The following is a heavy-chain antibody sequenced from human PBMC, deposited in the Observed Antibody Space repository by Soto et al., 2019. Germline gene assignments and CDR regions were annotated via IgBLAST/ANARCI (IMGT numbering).Heavy chain of an antibody. CDR1: GYTFTGYY. CDR2: INPNSGGT. J-gene: IGHJ5*02. Sequence: ASVKVSCKASGYTFTGYYMHWVRQAPGQGLEWMGWINPNSGGTNYAQKFQGWVTMTRDTSISTAYMELSRLRSDDTAVYYCARGPDIVVVPAASSWFDPWGQGTLVTVSS. V-gene: IGHV1-2*04. D-gene: IGHD2-2*01. CDR3: ARGPDIVVVPAASSWFDP.